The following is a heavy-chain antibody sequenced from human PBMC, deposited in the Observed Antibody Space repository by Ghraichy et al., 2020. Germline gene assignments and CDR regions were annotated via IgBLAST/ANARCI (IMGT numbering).Heavy chain of an antibody. D-gene: IGHD3-22*01. Sequence: GGSLRLSCVGSGFNFNNYVLHWVHQAPDKGLEWVAVISFDGNIKHYADSVKGRFTISRDNSKNTLYLQMDSLRAEDTAVFHCAGSRDSAWHNFDYWGQGTLVTVS. CDR2: ISFDGNIK. V-gene: IGHV3-30-3*01. CDR1: GFNFNNYV. CDR3: AGSRDSAWHNFDY. J-gene: IGHJ4*02.